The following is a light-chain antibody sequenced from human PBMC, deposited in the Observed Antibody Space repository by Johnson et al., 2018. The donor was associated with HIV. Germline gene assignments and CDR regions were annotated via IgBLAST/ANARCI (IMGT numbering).Light chain of an antibody. CDR3: GTWDSSLSAGGV. CDR1: SSNIGNNY. J-gene: IGLJ1*01. Sequence: QSVLTQPPSVSAAPGQKVTISCSGSSSNIGNNYVSWYQQLPGTAPKLLIYENNKRPSGIPDRFSGSKSGTSATLVITGLQTGDEADYYCGTWDSSLSAGGVFGTGTKVTVL. CDR2: ENN. V-gene: IGLV1-51*02.